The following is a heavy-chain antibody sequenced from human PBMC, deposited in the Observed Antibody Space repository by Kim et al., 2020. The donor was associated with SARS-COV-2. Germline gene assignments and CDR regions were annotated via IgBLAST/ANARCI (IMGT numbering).Heavy chain of an antibody. J-gene: IGHJ4*02. D-gene: IGHD1-26*01. CDR3: AGSPREIDY. Sequence: DSVKGRFTISGDNAKKSLYLQMNCLRSEDTAVYYCAGSPREIDYWGQGTLVIVSS. V-gene: IGHV3-11*04.